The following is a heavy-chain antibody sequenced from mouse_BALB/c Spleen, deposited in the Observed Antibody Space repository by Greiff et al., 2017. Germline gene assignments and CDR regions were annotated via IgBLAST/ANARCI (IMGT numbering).Heavy chain of an antibody. J-gene: IGHJ1*01. CDR1: GFAFSSYD. CDR2: ISSGGGST. D-gene: IGHD1-1*01. Sequence: EVQRVESGGGLVKPGGSLKLSCAASGFAFSSYDMSWVRQTPEKRLEWVAYISSGGGSTYYPDTVKGRFTISRDNAKNTLYLQMSSLKSEDTAMYYCARHYYGSSHWYFDVWGAGTTVTVSS. V-gene: IGHV5-12-1*01. CDR3: ARHYYGSSHWYFDV.